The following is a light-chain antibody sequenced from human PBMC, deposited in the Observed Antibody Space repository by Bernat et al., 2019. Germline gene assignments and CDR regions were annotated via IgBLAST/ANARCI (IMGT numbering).Light chain of an antibody. CDR1: QSVSSNY. Sequence: PGERVTLSCRASQSVSSNYVAWYQQKPGQAPRLLIYDASTRATGIPDRFSGSGSGTDSTLTISRLEPEDFAVFYCQQYGSSPYTFGQGTKLEIK. CDR2: DAS. CDR3: QQYGSSPYT. V-gene: IGKV3-20*01. J-gene: IGKJ2*01.